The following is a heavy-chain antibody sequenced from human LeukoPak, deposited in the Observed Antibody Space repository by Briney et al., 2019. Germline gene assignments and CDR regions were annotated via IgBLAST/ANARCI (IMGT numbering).Heavy chain of an antibody. J-gene: IGHJ3*02. CDR1: GFTFSSYA. V-gene: IGHV3-23*01. D-gene: IGHD3-16*02. Sequence: PGGFLRLSCAASGFTFSSYAMSWVRQAPGKGLEWVSAISGSGGSTYYADSVKGRFTISRDNSKNTLYLQMNSLRAEDTAVYYCAKALNRRLSTPDAFDIWGQGTMVTVSS. CDR2: ISGSGGST. CDR3: AKALNRRLSTPDAFDI.